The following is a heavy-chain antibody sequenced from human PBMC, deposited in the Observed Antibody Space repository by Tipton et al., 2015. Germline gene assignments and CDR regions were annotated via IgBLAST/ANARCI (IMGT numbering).Heavy chain of an antibody. CDR3: ARDQDENTLGEYYTH. V-gene: IGHV4-61*01. J-gene: IGHJ1*01. CDR1: GDSVNSGNYY. D-gene: IGHD3-3*01. Sequence: GLVKPSETLSLTCTVSGDSVNSGNYYWSWIRQPPGKGLEWIGNIFSGGSTNSNPSVESRVTIFLTSNKQSSLEMTSVTAADTAIYYCARDQDENTLGEYYTHWGQGTLVTVSS. CDR2: IFSGGST.